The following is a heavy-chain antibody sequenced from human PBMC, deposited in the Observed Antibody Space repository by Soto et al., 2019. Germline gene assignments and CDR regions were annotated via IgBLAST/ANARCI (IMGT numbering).Heavy chain of an antibody. V-gene: IGHV1-18*01. CDR3: ARDSFSSSSLDY. J-gene: IGHJ4*02. CDR1: VYTFTISG. CDR2: ISAYNGNT. Sequence: VSVQVSCPASVYTFTISGISWVRQAPGQGLEWMGWISAYNGNTNYAQKLQGRVTMTTDTSTSTAYMELRSLRSDDTAVYYCARDSFSSSSLDYWGQGTLVTVSS. D-gene: IGHD6-6*01.